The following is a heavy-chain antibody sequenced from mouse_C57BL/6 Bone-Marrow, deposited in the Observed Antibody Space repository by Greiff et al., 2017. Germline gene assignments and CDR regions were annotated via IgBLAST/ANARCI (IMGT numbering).Heavy chain of an antibody. CDR2: IWGGGST. CDR1: GFSLTSYG. CDR3: AERAPPRPFAY. D-gene: IGHD3-1*01. V-gene: IGHV2-9*01. Sequence: VKVVESGPGLVAPSQSLSITCTVSGFSLTSYGVDWVRQPPGKGLEWLGVIWGGGSTNYNSALMSRLSISKDNSKSQVFLKRNSLQTDDTAMYDCAERAPPRPFAYWGQGTLVTVSA. J-gene: IGHJ3*01.